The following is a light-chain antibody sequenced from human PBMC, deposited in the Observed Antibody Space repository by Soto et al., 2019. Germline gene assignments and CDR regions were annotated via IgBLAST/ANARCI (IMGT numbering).Light chain of an antibody. V-gene: IGKV3-15*01. CDR3: QQHNNWPGT. Sequence: EIVMTQSPATLSVSPGERATLSCRASQSVSSNLAWYQQKPGQAPMLLIYGASTRATGIPARFSGSGSGTEFTLTISSLQSEDFAVYYCQQHNNWPGTFGQGTKVEIK. J-gene: IGKJ1*01. CDR2: GAS. CDR1: QSVSSN.